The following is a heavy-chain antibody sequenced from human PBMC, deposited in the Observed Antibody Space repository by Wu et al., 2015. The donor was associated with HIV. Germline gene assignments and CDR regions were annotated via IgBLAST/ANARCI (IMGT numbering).Heavy chain of an antibody. J-gene: IGHJ4*02. CDR2: ISANIANT. CDR3: ARASRYSSSWFYFDY. CDR1: GYTFTNYG. Sequence: QVQLVQSGAEVKKPGASVKVSCKASGYTFTNYGITWVRQAPGQGLEWMGWISANIANTKYAQKFQGRVTMTTDTSTTTAYMELRSLRSDDTAVYYCARASRYSSSWFYFDYWAEGTLVPVS. V-gene: IGHV1-18*01. D-gene: IGHD6-13*01.